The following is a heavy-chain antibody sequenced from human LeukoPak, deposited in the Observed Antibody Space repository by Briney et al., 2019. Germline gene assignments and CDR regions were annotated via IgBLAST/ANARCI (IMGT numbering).Heavy chain of an antibody. Sequence: SETLSLTCTVSGGSISSYYWSWIRQPPGKGLEWIGYIYYSGSTNYNPSLKSRVTISVDTSKNQFSLKLSSVTAADTAVYYCARDSLYSSGYYYLDYWGQGTLVTASS. CDR2: IYYSGST. CDR1: GGSISSYY. D-gene: IGHD3-22*01. CDR3: ARDSLYSSGYYYLDY. V-gene: IGHV4-59*01. J-gene: IGHJ4*02.